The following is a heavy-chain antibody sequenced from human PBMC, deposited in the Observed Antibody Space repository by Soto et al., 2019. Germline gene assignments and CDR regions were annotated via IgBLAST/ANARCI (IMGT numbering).Heavy chain of an antibody. CDR3: ARELVLSGRRAARPVLGY. CDR2: ISAYNGNT. CDR1: GDTFTSYG. Sequence: GASVKVSCKACGDTFTSYGISWVRQAPGQGLEWMGWISAYNGNTNYAQKLQGRVTMTTDTSTSTAYMELRSLRSDDTAVYYCARELVLSGRRAARPVLGYWGQGTLVTVSS. V-gene: IGHV1-18*01. J-gene: IGHJ4*02. D-gene: IGHD6-6*01.